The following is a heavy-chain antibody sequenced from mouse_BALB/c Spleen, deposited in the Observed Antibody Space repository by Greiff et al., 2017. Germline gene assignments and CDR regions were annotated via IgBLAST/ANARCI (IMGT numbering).Heavy chain of an antibody. CDR3: ASHYDGCAYWYIDV. V-gene: IGHV5-6-3*01. D-gene: IGHD1-2*01. CDR2: INSNGGST. Sequence: EVQVVESGGGLVQPGGSLKLSCAASGFTFSSYGMSWVRQTPDKRLELVATINSNGGSTYYPASVTGRITISRDSAKNTLLLQMSSLKAEDTAMYYCASHYDGCAYWYIDVWGAGTTVTVSS. CDR1: GFTFSSYG. J-gene: IGHJ1*01.